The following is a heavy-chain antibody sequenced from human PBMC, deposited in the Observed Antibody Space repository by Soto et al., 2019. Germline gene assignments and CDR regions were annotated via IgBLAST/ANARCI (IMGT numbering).Heavy chain of an antibody. CDR3: ARDGMITGTPEYYFDY. V-gene: IGHV1-3*01. CDR2: INAGNGNT. Sequence: ASVKVSCKASGYTFTSYAMHWVRQAPGQRLEWMGWINAGNGNTKYSQKFQGRVTITRDTSASTAYMELSSLRSEDTAVYYCARDGMITGTPEYYFDYWGQGTLVTVSS. J-gene: IGHJ4*02. D-gene: IGHD1-20*01. CDR1: GYTFTSYA.